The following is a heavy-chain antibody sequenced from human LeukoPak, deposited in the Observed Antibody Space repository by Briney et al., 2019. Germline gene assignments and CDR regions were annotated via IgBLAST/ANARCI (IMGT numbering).Heavy chain of an antibody. D-gene: IGHD3-16*01. CDR2: ITSKTAGGTT. V-gene: IGHV3-15*01. CDR3: TTDSGEYGDYVRK. J-gene: IGHJ4*02. Sequence: KSGGSLRLSCAASGFTFNNAWLSWIRQAPGKGLEWVGRITSKTAGGTTDYPAPVKGRFTISRDDSKNMLYLQMNGLKIEDTAVYYCTTDSGEYGDYVRKWGQGTLVTVSS. CDR1: GFTFNNAW.